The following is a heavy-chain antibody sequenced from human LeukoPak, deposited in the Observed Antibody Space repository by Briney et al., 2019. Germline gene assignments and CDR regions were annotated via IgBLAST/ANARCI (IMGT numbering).Heavy chain of an antibody. V-gene: IGHV3-15*01. D-gene: IGHD3-3*01. CDR2: IKSKTDGGTT. Sequence: PGGSLRLSCAASGFTFDDYGMSWVRQAPGKGLEWVGRIKSKTDGGTTDYAAPVKGRFTISRDDSKNTLYLQMNSLKTEDTAVYYCTTDSPYYDFWSGYYRAPSFDYWGQGTLVTVSS. J-gene: IGHJ4*02. CDR1: GFTFDDYG. CDR3: TTDSPYYDFWSGYYRAPSFDY.